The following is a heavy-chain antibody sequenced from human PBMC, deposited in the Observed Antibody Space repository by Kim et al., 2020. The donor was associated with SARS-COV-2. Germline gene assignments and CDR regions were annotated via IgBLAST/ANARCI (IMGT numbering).Heavy chain of an antibody. CDR1: GYTFTSYG. V-gene: IGHV1-18*01. D-gene: IGHD6-19*01. J-gene: IGHJ6*02. Sequence: ASVKVSCKASGYTFTSYGISWVRQAPGQGLEWMGWISAYNGNTNYAQKLQGRVTMTTDTSTSTAYMELRSLRSDDTAVYYCARVRGVQGQWLVLLDGMDVWGQGATPTVSS. CDR3: ARVRGVQGQWLVLLDGMDV. CDR2: ISAYNGNT.